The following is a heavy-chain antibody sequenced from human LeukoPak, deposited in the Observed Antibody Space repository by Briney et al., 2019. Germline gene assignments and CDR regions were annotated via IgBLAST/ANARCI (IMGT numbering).Heavy chain of an antibody. Sequence: PSETLSLTCTVSGGSISSYYWSWIRQPPGKGLEWIGYIYYSGSTNYNPSLKSRVTISVDTSKNQFSLKLSSVTAADTAVYYCARTESGGGGRWFDPWGQGTLVTVSS. V-gene: IGHV4-59*01. CDR2: IYYSGST. J-gene: IGHJ5*02. CDR1: GGSISSYY. D-gene: IGHD2-15*01. CDR3: ARTESGGGGRWFDP.